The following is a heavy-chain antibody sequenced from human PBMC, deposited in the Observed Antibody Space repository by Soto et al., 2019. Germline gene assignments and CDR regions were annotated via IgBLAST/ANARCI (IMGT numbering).Heavy chain of an antibody. V-gene: IGHV1-8*01. D-gene: IGHD2-15*01. CDR1: GYTFTSYD. CDR2: MNPNSGNT. Sequence: GASVKVSCKASGYTFTSYDINWVRQATGQGLEWMGWMNPNSGNTGYAQKFQGRVTMTRNTSISTAYMELSSLRSEDTAVYYCARGRVAATGFLFLSMDVWGKGTTVTVSS. CDR3: ARGRVAATGFLFLSMDV. J-gene: IGHJ6*04.